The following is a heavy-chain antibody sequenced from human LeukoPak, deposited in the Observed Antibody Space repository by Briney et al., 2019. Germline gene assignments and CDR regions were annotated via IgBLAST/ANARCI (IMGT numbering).Heavy chain of an antibody. V-gene: IGHV3-30-3*01. D-gene: IGHD2-21*02. CDR1: GFTFSSYA. CDR2: ISYDGSNK. Sequence: TGGSLRLSCATSGFTFSSYAMHWVRQAPGKGLEWVAFISYDGSNKYYAYSVKGRFTISRENYNYTIFLQMNILSAKDTAMYYCARVGGVTASRDYYDGMDVWGQGTTVTVSS. J-gene: IGHJ6*02. CDR3: ARVGGVTASRDYYDGMDV.